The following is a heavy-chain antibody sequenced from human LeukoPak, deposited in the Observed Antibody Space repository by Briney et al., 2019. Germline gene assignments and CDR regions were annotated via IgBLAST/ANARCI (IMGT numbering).Heavy chain of an antibody. Sequence: GGSLRLPCVASGFSFTNYDIHWVRQAPGRGLEWVAVTSLDGSTKLYTDTVRGRFIISRDNSKNTLYLQMDSLRAEDTAVYYCARDLTLGKPDYFDHWGQGTLVTVSS. CDR3: ARDLTLGKPDYFDH. D-gene: IGHD7-27*01. CDR2: TSLDGSTK. J-gene: IGHJ4*02. CDR1: GFSFTNYD. V-gene: IGHV3-30-3*01.